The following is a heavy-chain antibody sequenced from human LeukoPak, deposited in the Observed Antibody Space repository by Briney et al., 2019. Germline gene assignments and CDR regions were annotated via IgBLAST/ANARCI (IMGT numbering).Heavy chain of an antibody. V-gene: IGHV4-61*02. J-gene: IGHJ6*03. CDR1: GGSIGSGSYY. CDR2: IYTSGST. Sequence: PSETLSLTCTVSGGSIGSGSYYWSWIRQPAGKGLEWIGRIYTSGSTNYNPSLKSRVTISVDTSKNQFSLKLSSVTAADTAVYYCAREGLDYSNYDPLSYYYYYMDVWGKGTTVTVSS. D-gene: IGHD4-11*01. CDR3: AREGLDYSNYDPLSYYYYYMDV.